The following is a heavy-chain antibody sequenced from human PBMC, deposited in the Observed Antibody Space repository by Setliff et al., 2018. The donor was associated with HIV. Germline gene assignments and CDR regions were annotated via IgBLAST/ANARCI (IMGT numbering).Heavy chain of an antibody. CDR2: IIPISGTV. CDR1: GGTFSSYA. CDR3: ARGMDYYDTSGYYQYYFDY. D-gene: IGHD3-22*01. J-gene: IGHJ4*02. Sequence: ASVKVSCKASGGTFSSYAISWVRQAPGQGLEWMGGIIPISGTVNYAQKFWGRVTITTHESTSTAYMELSRLRSDDTAVYYCARGMDYYDTSGYYQYYFDYWGQGTLVTVSS. V-gene: IGHV1-69*05.